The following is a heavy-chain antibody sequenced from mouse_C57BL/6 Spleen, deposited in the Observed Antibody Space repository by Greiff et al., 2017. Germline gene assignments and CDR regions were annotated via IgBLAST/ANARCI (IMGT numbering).Heavy chain of an antibody. V-gene: IGHV5-17*01. D-gene: IGHD2-1*01. CDR1: GFTFSDYG. CDR2: ISSGSSTI. J-gene: IGHJ4*01. Sequence: EVQRVESGGGLVKPGGSLKLSCAASGFTFSDYGMHWVRQAPEKGLEWVAYISSGSSTIYYADTVKGRFTISRDNAKNTLFLQMTSLRSEDTAMYYCASYYGNLYYAMDYWGQGTSVTVSS. CDR3: ASYYGNLYYAMDY.